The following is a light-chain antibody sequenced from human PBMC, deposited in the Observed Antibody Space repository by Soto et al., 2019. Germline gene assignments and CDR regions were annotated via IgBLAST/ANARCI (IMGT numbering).Light chain of an antibody. V-gene: IGKV3-20*01. CDR1: QSIASSY. CDR3: HQFNSSPLT. Sequence: EIVLTQSPGTLALSPGERATLSCRARQSIASSYLAWYQQRPGQPPRLLLYRTFNRATGIPDRFSGGGSGTDFTLTISSLEPEDSAVYFCHQFNSSPLTFGGGTKVEI. CDR2: RTF. J-gene: IGKJ4*01.